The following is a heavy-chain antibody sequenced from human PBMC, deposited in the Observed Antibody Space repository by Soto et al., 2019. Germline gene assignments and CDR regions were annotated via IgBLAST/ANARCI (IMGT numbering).Heavy chain of an antibody. D-gene: IGHD1-1*01. CDR2: VYHSGST. Sequence: SETLSLTCAVSGGSISTSNWWSWVRQPPGKGLEWIGEVYHSGSTNYNPSFKSRVAMSVDKSKNQFSLKLNSVTAADTALYYFARTSTSGDRLAFSGRGSLVTVSS. V-gene: IGHV4-4*02. J-gene: IGHJ4*02. CDR1: GGSISTSNW. CDR3: ARTSTSGDRLAF.